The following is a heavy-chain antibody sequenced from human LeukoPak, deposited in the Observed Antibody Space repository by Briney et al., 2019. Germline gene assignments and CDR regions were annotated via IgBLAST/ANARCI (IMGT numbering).Heavy chain of an antibody. CDR2: INQDGSEK. CDR1: GFTFSSYW. V-gene: IGHV3-7*01. Sequence: PGGSLRLSCAASGFTFSSYWMSWVRQAPGKGLEGVANINQDGSEKYYVDSVKGRFTISRDNAKKSLYLQMNSLRAEDMAVYYCARHLSGVTGYTYGRGIDYWGQGTLVTVSS. CDR3: ARHLSGVTGYTYGRGIDY. D-gene: IGHD5-18*01. J-gene: IGHJ4*02.